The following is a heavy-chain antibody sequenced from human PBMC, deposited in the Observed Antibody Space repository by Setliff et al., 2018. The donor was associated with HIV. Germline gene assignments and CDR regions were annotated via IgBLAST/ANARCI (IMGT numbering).Heavy chain of an antibody. Sequence: AGGSLRLSCGASGFTFSNYGMHWVRQAPGKGLEWVAFIRFDGSNKYFGDSVKGRFTISRDNAKNSLYLQMNSLRAEDTAVYYCVGGFYAGYWGQGTLVTVSS. V-gene: IGHV3-30*02. D-gene: IGHD5-12*01. CDR3: VGGFYAGY. CDR1: GFTFSNYG. CDR2: IRFDGSNK. J-gene: IGHJ4*02.